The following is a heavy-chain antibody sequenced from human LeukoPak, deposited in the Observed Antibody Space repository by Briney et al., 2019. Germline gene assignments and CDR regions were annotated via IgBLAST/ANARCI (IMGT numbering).Heavy chain of an antibody. J-gene: IGHJ4*02. V-gene: IGHV3-30-3*01. CDR1: GFTFRNYV. CDR3: ARENLAAAADY. CDR2: TSSDLNVK. Sequence: GGSLRLSCAASGFTFRNYVIHWVRQAPGKGLEWVAVTSSDLNVKLYADSVKGRFTISRDNSRSTLYLQMNSLRLEDTAVYYCARENLAAAADYWGQGTVVTVSS. D-gene: IGHD6-25*01.